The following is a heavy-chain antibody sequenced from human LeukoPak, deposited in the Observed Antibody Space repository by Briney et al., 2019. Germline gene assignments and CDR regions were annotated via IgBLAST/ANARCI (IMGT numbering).Heavy chain of an antibody. CDR2: INPNSGGT. Sequence: ASVKVSCKASGYTFTDYYLHWVRQAPGQGLEWMGWINPNSGGTKYAQKLQDRVTMTRGTSISTAYMELSRLASDDTAVYYCARDVIVGATTGPDYWGQGTLVTVSS. J-gene: IGHJ4*02. V-gene: IGHV1-2*02. D-gene: IGHD1-26*01. CDR3: ARDVIVGATTGPDY. CDR1: GYTFTDYY.